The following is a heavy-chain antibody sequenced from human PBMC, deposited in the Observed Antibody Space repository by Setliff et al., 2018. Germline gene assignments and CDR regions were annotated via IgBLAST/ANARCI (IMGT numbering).Heavy chain of an antibody. CDR1: GGSISSGYY. CDR3: AREANSLVAPLRLGELSGAFDI. D-gene: IGHD3-16*02. Sequence: PSETLSLTCAVSGGSISSGYYWGWIRQPAGKGLEWIGHIYTSWSTNYNPSLKSRLTISVDTSKNQFSLNLSSVTAADTAVYYCAREANSLVAPLRLGELSGAFDIWGQGTMVTV. CDR2: IYTSWST. V-gene: IGHV4-61*09. J-gene: IGHJ3*02.